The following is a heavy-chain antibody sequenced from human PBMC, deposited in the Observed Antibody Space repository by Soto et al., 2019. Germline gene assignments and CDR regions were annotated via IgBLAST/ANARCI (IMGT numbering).Heavy chain of an antibody. CDR2: IKEDGSEK. J-gene: IGHJ4*02. CDR3: ARAAYGSGYYYPFDY. V-gene: IGHV3-7*03. D-gene: IGHD3-22*01. CDR1: GFTFSIYC. Sequence: PGESLKISCAASGFTFSIYCMNWVRQAPGKGLEWVANIKEDGSEKYYVDSVKGRFTISRDNAKNSLDLQMNSLRAEDTAVYYCARAAYGSGYYYPFDYWGQGTLVTVSS.